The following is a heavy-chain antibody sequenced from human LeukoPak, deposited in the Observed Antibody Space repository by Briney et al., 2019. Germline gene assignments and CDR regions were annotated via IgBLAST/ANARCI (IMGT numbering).Heavy chain of an antibody. J-gene: IGHJ5*02. CDR2: IIPIFGTA. V-gene: IGHV1-69*01. D-gene: IGHD5-18*01. CDR1: EGTFSSYA. CDR3: ASSVDTAMALS. Sequence: SVKVSCKASEGTFSSYAISWVRQAPGQGLEWMGGIIPIFGTANYAQKFQGRVTITADESTSTAYMELSSLRSEDTAVYYCASSVDTAMALSWGQGTLVTVSS.